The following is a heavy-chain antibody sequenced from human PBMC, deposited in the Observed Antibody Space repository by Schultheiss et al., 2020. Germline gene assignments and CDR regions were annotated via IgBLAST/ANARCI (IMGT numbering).Heavy chain of an antibody. CDR3: ARHLVDSIFGSPYGLDV. D-gene: IGHD3-3*01. J-gene: IGHJ6*04. Sequence: SQTLSLTCTVSGGSISSSRYYWGWIRQPPWKGLEWIGFISYTGSTYFNPSLKSRVTISVDTSKNQFSLRLSSVTAADTAVYYCARHLVDSIFGSPYGLDVWGKGTTVTVSS. CDR1: GGSISSSRYY. V-gene: IGHV4-39*07. CDR2: ISYTGST.